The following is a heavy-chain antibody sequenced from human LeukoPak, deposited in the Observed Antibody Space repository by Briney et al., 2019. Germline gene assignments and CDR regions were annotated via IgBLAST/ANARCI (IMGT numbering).Heavy chain of an antibody. J-gene: IGHJ4*02. CDR1: GFTFSSYS. CDR3: ARKARGNWNDVDY. V-gene: IGHV3-21*01. D-gene: IGHD1-20*01. CDR2: ISSSSSYI. Sequence: GGSLRLSCAASGFTFSSYSMNWVRQAPGKGLEWVSSISSSSSYIYYADSVKGRFTISRDNAKNSLYLQMNSLRAEDTAVYHCARKARGNWNDVDYWGQGTLVTVSS.